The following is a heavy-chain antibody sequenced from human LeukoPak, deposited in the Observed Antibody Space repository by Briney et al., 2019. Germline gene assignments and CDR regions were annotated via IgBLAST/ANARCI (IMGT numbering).Heavy chain of an antibody. V-gene: IGHV4-30-4*01. CDR2: IYYSGST. CDR3: AREYDYDILTGQGEDAFDI. D-gene: IGHD3-9*01. Sequence: PSETLSLTCTVSGGSISSGDYYWSWIRQPPGKGLEWIGYIYYSGSTYYNPSLKSRVTISVDTSKNQFSLKLSSVTAADTAVYYCAREYDYDILTGQGEDAFDIWGQGTMVTVSS. J-gene: IGHJ3*02. CDR1: GGSISSGDYY.